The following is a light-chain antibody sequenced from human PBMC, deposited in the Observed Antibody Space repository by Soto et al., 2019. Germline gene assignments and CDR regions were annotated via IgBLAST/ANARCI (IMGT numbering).Light chain of an antibody. CDR2: EAS. CDR1: QSISNW. CDR3: QQYNSYSFT. J-gene: IGKJ3*01. Sequence: DIPMTQSPSTLSASVGDRVTITCRASQSISNWLAWYQQKPGKAPKVLISEASNLESGVPSRFSGSGSGTEFTLTISSLQPDDFATYYCQQYNSYSFTFGPGTKVDI. V-gene: IGKV1-5*01.